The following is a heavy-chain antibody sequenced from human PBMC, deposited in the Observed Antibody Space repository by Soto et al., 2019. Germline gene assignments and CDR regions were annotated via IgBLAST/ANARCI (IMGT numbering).Heavy chain of an antibody. CDR1: GDSVSSASYY. CDR2: VYYSGTT. D-gene: IGHD4-4*01. J-gene: IGHJ4*02. Sequence: SETLSLTCSVAGDSVSSASYYWNWIRQPPGQGLEWIGHVYYSGTTNYNPSLKGRVSISADPSKNQVSLMLGSVTAADTAVYYCARGYSNYDYFDYWGQGTLVTVSS. CDR3: ARGYSNYDYFDY. V-gene: IGHV4-61*01.